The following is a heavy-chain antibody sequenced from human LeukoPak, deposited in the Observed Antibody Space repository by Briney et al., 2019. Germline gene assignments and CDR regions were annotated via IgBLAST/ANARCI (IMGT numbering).Heavy chain of an antibody. Sequence: SETLSLTCAVYGGSFSGYYWSWIRQPPGKGLEWIGEINHSGSTNYNPSLKSRVTISVDTSKNQFSLKLSSVTAADTAVYYCARSGPSLKTIFGVVNRNVNWFDPWGQGTLVTVSS. D-gene: IGHD3-3*01. V-gene: IGHV4-34*01. J-gene: IGHJ5*02. CDR2: INHSGST. CDR1: GGSFSGYY. CDR3: ARSGPSLKTIFGVVNRNVNWFDP.